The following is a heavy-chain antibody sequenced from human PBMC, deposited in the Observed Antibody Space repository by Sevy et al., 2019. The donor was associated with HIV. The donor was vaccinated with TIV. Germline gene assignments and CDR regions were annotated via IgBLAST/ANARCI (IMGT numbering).Heavy chain of an antibody. CDR3: ARDMDNFYGMDV. CDR1: GVSISTHS. D-gene: IGHD3-10*01. CDR2: IYYNGNA. J-gene: IGHJ6*02. Sequence: SETLSLTCTVSGVSISTHSWSWIRQPPGKGLEYIGYIYYNGNANYNPSFQSRVTISGDTSMNQLSLKLTSVTAADTADYYCARDMDNFYGMDVWGQGTTVTVSS. V-gene: IGHV4-59*11.